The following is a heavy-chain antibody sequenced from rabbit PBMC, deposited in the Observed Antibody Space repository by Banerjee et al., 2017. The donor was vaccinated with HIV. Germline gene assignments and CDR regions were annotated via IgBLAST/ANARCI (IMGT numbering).Heavy chain of an antibody. Sequence: LEESGGGLVKPGGTLTLTCTVSGFSFSSNWICWVRQAPGKGLEWITCIDTSDGDTDYANWPKGRFTISKASSTTVTLKMTSLTAADTATYFCARDNDYYDGFDPWGQGTLVTVS. V-gene: IGHV1S45*01. J-gene: IGHJ2*01. CDR2: IDTSDGDT. CDR3: ARDNDYYDGFDP. CDR1: GFSFSSNW. D-gene: IGHD1-1*01.